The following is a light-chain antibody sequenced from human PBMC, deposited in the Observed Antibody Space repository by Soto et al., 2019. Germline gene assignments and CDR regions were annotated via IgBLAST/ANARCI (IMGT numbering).Light chain of an antibody. J-gene: IGLJ1*01. V-gene: IGLV1-47*01. CDR3: APWADSLNGFYV. Sequence: QSVLTQPPSASGTPGQGVTISCSGSTSNIGSNYVYWYQQLPGTAPKLLIYRNNQRPSGVPDRFSGSKSGTSASLAISGLRSDDEADYFCAPWADSLNGFYVFGTGTKVTVL. CDR2: RNN. CDR1: TSNIGSNY.